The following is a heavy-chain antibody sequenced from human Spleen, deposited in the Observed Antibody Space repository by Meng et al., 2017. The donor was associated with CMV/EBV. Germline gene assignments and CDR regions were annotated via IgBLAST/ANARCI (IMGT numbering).Heavy chain of an antibody. CDR1: GGSIRSGDFY. Sequence: LRLSCTVSGGSIRSGDFYWSWVRQPPGKGLEWVGYIYYNGSTYYSPSLKGRVTISVDTSKNQFSLKLGSVTAADTAIYYCASFSSIISAYYYGMDVWGQGTTVTVSS. D-gene: IGHD2-2*01. V-gene: IGHV4-30-4*08. CDR3: ASFSSIISAYYYGMDV. CDR2: IYYNGST. J-gene: IGHJ6*02.